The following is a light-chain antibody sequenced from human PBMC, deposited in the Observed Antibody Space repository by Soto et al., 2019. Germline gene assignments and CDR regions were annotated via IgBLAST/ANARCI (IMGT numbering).Light chain of an antibody. Sequence: IGLTQSPGTLSLSPGERATLSCRASQSVSNNYLAWYQQKPGQAPRLLIYGASNRATGIPDRFSGSGSGTDFTLTISRLEPEDFAVYYCQQYDSSPETFGQGTKVDIK. V-gene: IGKV3-20*01. CDR2: GAS. CDR3: QQYDSSPET. J-gene: IGKJ1*01. CDR1: QSVSNNY.